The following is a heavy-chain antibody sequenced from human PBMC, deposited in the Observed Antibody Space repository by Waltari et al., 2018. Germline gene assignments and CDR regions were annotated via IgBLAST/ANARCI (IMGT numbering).Heavy chain of an antibody. CDR1: VGSISSYY. D-gene: IGHD4-4*01. J-gene: IGHJ2*01. Sequence: QVQLQESGPGLVKPSETLSLTCTVSVGSISSYYWSWIPQPAGKGLEWIGRIYTSGSTNYNPSLKSRVTMSVDTSKNQFSLKLSSVTAADTAVYYCAREGGTLTTDWYFDLWGRGTLVTVSS. CDR2: IYTSGST. CDR3: AREGGTLTTDWYFDL. V-gene: IGHV4-4*07.